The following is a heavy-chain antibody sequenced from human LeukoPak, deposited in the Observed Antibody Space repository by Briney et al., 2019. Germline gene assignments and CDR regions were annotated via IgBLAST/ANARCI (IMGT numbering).Heavy chain of an antibody. Sequence: GESLKISCKGSEYIFTTYWIDWVRQMPGKGLEWMRSIYPCDSDTRYSPSFQGQVTISADKSISTAYLQWSSLKASDSAMYYCARCGTIGTGGDYWGQGTLVTVSS. V-gene: IGHV5-51*01. CDR2: IYPCDSDT. J-gene: IGHJ4*02. CDR1: EYIFTTYW. CDR3: ARCGTIGTGGDY. D-gene: IGHD1-1*01.